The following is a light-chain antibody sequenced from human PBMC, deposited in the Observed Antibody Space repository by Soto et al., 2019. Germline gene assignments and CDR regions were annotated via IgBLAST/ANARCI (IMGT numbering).Light chain of an antibody. CDR2: AAS. CDR3: HQTYGTTRT. CDR1: QSIGKY. J-gene: IGKJ1*01. V-gene: IGKV1-39*01. Sequence: DIQMTQSPSSLSASVGDRVTITCRASQSIGKYLNWYQQKPGEAPNLLIYAASILQSGVPSRFSGSSSGTDFTLTITSLQPEDFATYYCHQTYGTTRTFGQGTKAEIK.